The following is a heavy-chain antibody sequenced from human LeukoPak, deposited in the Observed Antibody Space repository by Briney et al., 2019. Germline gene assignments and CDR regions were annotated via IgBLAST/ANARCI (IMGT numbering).Heavy chain of an antibody. J-gene: IGHJ5*02. D-gene: IGHD3-3*01. CDR2: IYHSGST. V-gene: IGHV4-30-2*01. CDR3: ARGVFGASDYDFWSGEFDP. Sequence: SETLSLTCAVSGGSISSGGYSWSWIRQPPGKGLEWIGYIYHSGSTYYNPSLKSRVTIPVDRSKNQFSLKLSSVTAADTAVYYCARGVFGASDYDFWSGEFDPWGQGTLVTVSS. CDR1: GGSISSGGYS.